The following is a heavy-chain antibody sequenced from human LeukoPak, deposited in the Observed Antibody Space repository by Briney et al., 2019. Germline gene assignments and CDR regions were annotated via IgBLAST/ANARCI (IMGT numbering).Heavy chain of an antibody. CDR1: GFTFSSYA. J-gene: IGHJ4*02. CDR3: TTRLRNHFDY. V-gene: IGHV3-30-3*01. D-gene: IGHD5-12*01. CDR2: ISYDGSNK. Sequence: GGSLRLSCAASGFTFSSYAMHWVRQAPGKGLEWVAVISYDGSNKYYADSVKGRFTISRDDSQNIVYLQMDSLRAEDTALYYCTTRLRNHFDYWGQGTQVTVSS.